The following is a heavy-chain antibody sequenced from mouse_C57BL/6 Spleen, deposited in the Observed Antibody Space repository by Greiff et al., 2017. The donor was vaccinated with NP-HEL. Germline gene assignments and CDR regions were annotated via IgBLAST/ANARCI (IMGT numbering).Heavy chain of an antibody. CDR1: GYAFSTSW. CDR2: IYPGDGDT. Sequence: VQLQQSGPELVKPGASVKISCKASGYAFSTSWMNWVKQRPGKGLEWIGRIYPGDGDTNYNGKFKGKATLTADKSSSTAYMQLSSLTSEDSAAFFCARRWDYFDYWGQCTTLTVSS. D-gene: IGHD4-1*01. CDR3: ARRWDYFDY. J-gene: IGHJ2*01. V-gene: IGHV1-82*01.